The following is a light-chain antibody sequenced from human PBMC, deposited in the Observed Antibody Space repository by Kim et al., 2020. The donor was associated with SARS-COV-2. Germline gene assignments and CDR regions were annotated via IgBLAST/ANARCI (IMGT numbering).Light chain of an antibody. CDR3: QVWDSRTGVV. Sequence: VSPGQTASITCSGDKLGDQYTCWYQQKAGQSPLLVIYQHTKRPPGIPERFSGSNSGNTATLTTSGTQIMDEADYYCQVWDSRTGVVFGGGTQLTVL. CDR1: KLGDQY. V-gene: IGLV3-1*01. J-gene: IGLJ2*01. CDR2: QHT.